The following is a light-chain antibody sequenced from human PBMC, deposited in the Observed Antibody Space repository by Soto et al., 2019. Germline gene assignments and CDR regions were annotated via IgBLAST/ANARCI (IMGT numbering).Light chain of an antibody. CDR2: WAS. CDR3: QQYYDTPFT. Sequence: DIVMTQSPDSLAVSLGERATINCKSSQSVLYSSNNKNYLAWYRQKPGQPPKLLIYWASTRESGVPDRFSGSGSGTDFTLTISSLQAEDVAVYCCQQYYDTPFTFGPGTKVDIK. J-gene: IGKJ3*01. CDR1: QSVLYSSNNKNY. V-gene: IGKV4-1*01.